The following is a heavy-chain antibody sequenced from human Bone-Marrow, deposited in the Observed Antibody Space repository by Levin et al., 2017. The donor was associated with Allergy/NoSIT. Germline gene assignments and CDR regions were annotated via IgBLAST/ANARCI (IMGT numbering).Heavy chain of an antibody. CDR2: ISPYNDDT. CDR3: ARILPRDFDFWSGYYNFFDY. CDR1: GYSFSNFG. V-gene: IGHV1-18*01. J-gene: IGHJ4*02. Sequence: ASVKVSCQASGYSFSNFGISWVRQAPGQGLEWMGWISPYNDDTNYAQKLQGRVTMTTDTSASTAYMELRSLRSDDTAVSYCARILPRDFDFWSGYYNFFDYWGQGTLVTVSS. D-gene: IGHD3-3*01.